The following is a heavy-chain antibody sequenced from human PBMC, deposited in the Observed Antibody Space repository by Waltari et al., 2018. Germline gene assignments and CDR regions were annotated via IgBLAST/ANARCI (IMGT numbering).Heavy chain of an antibody. CDR2: INTKTGTS. J-gene: IGHJ4*02. V-gene: IGHV7-4-1*02. Sequence: QVQLVQSGSELKKPGTSVKISCKASGYTVTDYSLNWVRQASGQGFEWMARINTKTGTSTYAPDFTGRFVVSLDTSVSTAYLEIISLKAEDTAVYYCARWRPPDYGLDNWGQGTLVTVSA. CDR3: ARWRPPDYGLDN. CDR1: GYTVTDYS. D-gene: IGHD4-17*01.